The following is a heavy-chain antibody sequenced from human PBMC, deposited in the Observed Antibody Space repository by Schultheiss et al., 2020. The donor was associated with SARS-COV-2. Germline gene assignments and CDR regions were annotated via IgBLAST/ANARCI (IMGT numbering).Heavy chain of an antibody. CDR3: ARRGYYDSSGYYYDSGVDP. CDR2: INPNSGGT. V-gene: IGHV1-2*06. Sequence: ASVKVSCRASGYTFTGYYMHWVRQAPGQGLEWMGRINPNSGGTNYAQKLQGRVTMTRDTSISTAYLQWSSLKASDTAMYYCARRGYYDSSGYYYDSGVDPWGQGTLVTVSS. CDR1: GYTFTGYY. D-gene: IGHD3-22*01. J-gene: IGHJ5*02.